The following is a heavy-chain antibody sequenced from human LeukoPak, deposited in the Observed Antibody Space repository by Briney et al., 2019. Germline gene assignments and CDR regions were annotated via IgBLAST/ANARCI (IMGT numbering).Heavy chain of an antibody. V-gene: IGHV1-2*02. D-gene: IGHD3-22*01. J-gene: IGHJ4*02. Sequence: ASVKVSCKASGYTFTGYYMHWVRQAPGQGLEWMGWINPNSGGTNYAQKFQGRVTMTRDTSISTAYMELSRLRSDDTAVYYCARDSYDSSGTTFDYWGQGTLVTVSS. CDR3: ARDSYDSSGTTFDY. CDR2: INPNSGGT. CDR1: GYTFTGYY.